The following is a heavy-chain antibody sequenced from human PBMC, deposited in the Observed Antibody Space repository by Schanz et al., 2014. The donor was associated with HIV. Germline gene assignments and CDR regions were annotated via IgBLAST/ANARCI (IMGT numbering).Heavy chain of an antibody. D-gene: IGHD2-21*02. J-gene: IGHJ1*01. CDR1: SGSIRTYH. Sequence: HVLLQESGPRLMKPSETVSLTCTVSSGSIRTYHWHWIRQSAGKRLEWIGRVSGSGSTDHNPSLKSRVTISLDTSKNQFSLKLSSVTAADTAVYYCARGEVTAKGEYFQHWGQGTLVTVSS. V-gene: IGHV4-4*07. CDR2: VSGSGST. CDR3: ARGEVTAKGEYFQH.